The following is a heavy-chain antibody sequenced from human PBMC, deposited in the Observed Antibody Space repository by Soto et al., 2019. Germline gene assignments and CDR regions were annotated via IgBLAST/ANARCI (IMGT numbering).Heavy chain of an antibody. CDR3: ARDILLWFGELPPRGHYAFDI. CDR2: INYSGST. CDR1: GGSISSGGYF. D-gene: IGHD3-10*01. Sequence: QVQLQESGPGLVKPSQTLSLTCTVSGGSISSGGYFWSWIRQHPGKALEWIGYINYSGSTSSNPSLKSRVTIAVDTSKNQFSLKLSSVTAADTAVYYCARDILLWFGELPPRGHYAFDIWGQGTMVTVSS. V-gene: IGHV4-31*03. J-gene: IGHJ3*02.